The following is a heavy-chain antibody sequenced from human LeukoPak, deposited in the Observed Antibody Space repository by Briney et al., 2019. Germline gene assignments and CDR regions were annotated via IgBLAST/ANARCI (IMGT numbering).Heavy chain of an antibody. J-gene: IGHJ4*02. V-gene: IGHV3-23*01. D-gene: IGHD3-22*01. Sequence: PGASLRLSCSASGFTFSSYAMSWVPQAPGKGLEWVSAISGSGGSTYYADSVEGRFTISRDNYKNTLYLQMNRLRAEDTAVYYCAKERGFNMIVVVIGGAFDSWGQGTLVTVSS. CDR2: ISGSGGST. CDR1: GFTFSSYA. CDR3: AKERGFNMIVVVIGGAFDS.